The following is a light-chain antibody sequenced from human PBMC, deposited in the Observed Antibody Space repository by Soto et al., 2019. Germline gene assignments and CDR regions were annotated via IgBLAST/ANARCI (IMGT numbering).Light chain of an antibody. CDR3: SSYTTSTTQV. CDR2: EVR. J-gene: IGLJ2*01. CDR1: SSDVGSYNY. Sequence: QSALTQPASVSGSPGQLITISCTGTSSDVGSYNYVSWYQQHPGKAPKLMIYEVRNRPSGVSDRFSGSKSGKTASLTIFGLQAEDEADYHCSSYTTSTTQVFGGGTKVTVL. V-gene: IGLV2-14*01.